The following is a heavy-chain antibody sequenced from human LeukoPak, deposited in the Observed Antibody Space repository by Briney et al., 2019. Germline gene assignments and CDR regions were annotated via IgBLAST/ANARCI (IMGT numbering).Heavy chain of an antibody. V-gene: IGHV1-18*01. CDR3: ARGRNIVVVPAAYWYFDL. CDR2: ISAYNGNT. J-gene: IGHJ2*01. CDR1: GYTFTSYG. D-gene: IGHD2-2*01. Sequence: ASVKASCKASGYTFTSYGISWVRQAPGQGLEWMGWISAYNGNTNYAQKLQGRVTMTTDTSTSTAYMELRSLRSDDTAVYYCARGRNIVVVPAAYWYFDLWGRGTLVTVSS.